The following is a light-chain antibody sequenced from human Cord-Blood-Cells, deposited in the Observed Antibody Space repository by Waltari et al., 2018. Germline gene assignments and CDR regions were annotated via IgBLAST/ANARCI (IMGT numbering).Light chain of an antibody. CDR2: KDS. CDR3: QSADSSGTYV. CDR1: ALPKQY. Sequence: SYELTQPPSVSVSPGQTARITCPGDALPKQYAYWYQQKPGQAPVLVIYKDSERPSGIPERFSGSSSVTTVTLTISGVQAEDEADYYCQSADSSGTYVFGTGTKVTVL. J-gene: IGLJ1*01. V-gene: IGLV3-25*03.